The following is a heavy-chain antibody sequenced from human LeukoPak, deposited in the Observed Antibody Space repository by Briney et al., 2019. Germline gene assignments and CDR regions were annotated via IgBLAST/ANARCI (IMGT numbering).Heavy chain of an antibody. CDR3: ARSQTLDAFDI. V-gene: IGHV4-59*08. CDR2: IYYSGGT. Sequence: SETLSLTCTVSGGSISDYYWSWIRQPPGKGLEWIGYIYYSGGTNYNPSLKSRVTISVDTSKNQFSLQLSSMTAADTAVYYCARSQTLDAFDIWGQGTMVTVSS. CDR1: GGSISDYY. J-gene: IGHJ3*02.